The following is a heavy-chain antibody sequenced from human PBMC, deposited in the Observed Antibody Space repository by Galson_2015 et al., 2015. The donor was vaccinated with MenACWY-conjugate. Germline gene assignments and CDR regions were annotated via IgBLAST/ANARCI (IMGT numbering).Heavy chain of an antibody. V-gene: IGHV3-23*01. CDR1: GFTFSSYA. J-gene: IGHJ4*02. Sequence: SLRLSCAASGFTFSSYAMSWVRQAPGKGLEWVSAISGSGGSTYYADSVKGRFTISRDNSKNTLYLQMNSLRAEDTAVYYCAKVGDYYSSGSYYNKHFDYWGQGTLVTVSS. CDR3: AKVGDYYSSGSYYNKHFDY. D-gene: IGHD3-10*01. CDR2: ISGSGGST.